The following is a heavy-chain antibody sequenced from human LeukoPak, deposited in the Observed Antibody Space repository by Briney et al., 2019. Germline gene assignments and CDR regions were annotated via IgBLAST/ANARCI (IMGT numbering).Heavy chain of an antibody. J-gene: IGHJ5*02. D-gene: IGHD2-2*01. CDR2: INHSGST. Sequence: SETLSLTCAVYGGSFSGYYWSWIRQPPGKGLEWIGEINHSGSTNYNPSLTSRVTISVDTSKNQFSLKLSSVTAADTAVYYFARGHCSSTSCYHPWGEWCDPWGQGTLVTVSS. CDR3: ARGHCSSTSCYHPWGEWCDP. V-gene: IGHV4-34*01. CDR1: GGSFSGYY.